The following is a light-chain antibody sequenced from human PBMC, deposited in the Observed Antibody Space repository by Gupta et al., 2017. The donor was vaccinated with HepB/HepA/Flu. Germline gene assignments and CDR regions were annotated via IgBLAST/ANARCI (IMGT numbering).Light chain of an antibody. V-gene: IGKV1-33*01. J-gene: IGKJ2*01. Sequence: EIQLTQSPSSLSASVGDRGTITCQASQGINNFLNWYQQKPGKAPRLLIYDVSNLETGVPSKFSGSGSGTDFTFTISSLQPEDIATYFCQHYYNGPYTFGQGTKLEIK. CDR1: QGINNF. CDR3: QHYYNGPYT. CDR2: DVS.